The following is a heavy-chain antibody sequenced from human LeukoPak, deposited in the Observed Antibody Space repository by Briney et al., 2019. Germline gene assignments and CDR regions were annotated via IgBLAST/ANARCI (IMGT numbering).Heavy chain of an antibody. Sequence: ASVKVSCKASGGTFSSYAISWVRQAPGQGLEWMGRIIPILGIANYAQKFQGRVTITADKSTSTAYMELSSLRSEDTAVYYCARVGAAAGTGYTNWGQGTLVTVSS. CDR2: IIPILGIA. D-gene: IGHD6-13*01. J-gene: IGHJ4*02. CDR3: ARVGAAAGTGYTN. V-gene: IGHV1-69*04. CDR1: GGTFSSYA.